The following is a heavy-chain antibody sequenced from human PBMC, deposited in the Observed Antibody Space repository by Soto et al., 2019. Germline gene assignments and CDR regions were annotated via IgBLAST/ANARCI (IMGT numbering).Heavy chain of an antibody. V-gene: IGHV1-18*01. CDR1: GYIFPNYG. CDR2: ISPYSGNT. CDR3: ARVNQPQNRRGDTWFDP. J-gene: IGHJ5*02. Sequence: QIQLVQSGAEVRKPGASVKVSCKTSGYIFPNYGLSWVRQAPGQGLEWLGWISPYSGNTKYIQKLQGRVTLTTDTSTSTAYMELRSLRSDATAVYYCARVNQPQNRRGDTWFDPWGQGTLVTVSS. D-gene: IGHD2-2*01.